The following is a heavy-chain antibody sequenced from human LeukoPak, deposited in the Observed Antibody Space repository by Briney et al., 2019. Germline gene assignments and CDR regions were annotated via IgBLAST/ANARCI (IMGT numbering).Heavy chain of an antibody. Sequence: GGSLRLSCAASAFTFSNYWMHWVRQAPGKGLGWVSLIKSAGSSTTSAHSVKARFTISRDNATKMLYLQMNSLRAEDTAVYYCARDPDSGGYSTFQLWGQGTLVTVSS. J-gene: IGHJ1*01. CDR3: ARDPDSGGYSTFQL. D-gene: IGHD3-22*01. V-gene: IGHV3-74*01. CDR2: IKSAGSST. CDR1: AFTFSNYW.